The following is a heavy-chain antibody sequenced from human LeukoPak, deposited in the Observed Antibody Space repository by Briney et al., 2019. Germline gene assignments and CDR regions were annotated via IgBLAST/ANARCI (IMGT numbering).Heavy chain of an antibody. CDR2: INHSGST. Sequence: PSETLSLTCAVYVGSFSGYYWSWLRQPPGKGLEWIGEINHSGSTNYNPSLKSRVTISVDTSKNQFSLKLSSVTAADTAVYYCARGQRRTTVTYFDYWGQGTLVTVSS. CDR1: VGSFSGYY. V-gene: IGHV4-34*01. CDR3: ARGQRRTTVTYFDY. D-gene: IGHD4-17*01. J-gene: IGHJ4*02.